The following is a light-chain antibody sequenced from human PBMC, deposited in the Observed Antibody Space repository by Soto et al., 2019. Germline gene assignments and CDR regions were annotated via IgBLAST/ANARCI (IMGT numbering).Light chain of an antibody. V-gene: IGKV1-39*01. CDR3: QQSLSTPWS. J-gene: IGKJ1*01. CDR2: DVS. Sequence: DIQLTQSPSSLSASVGDRVTITCRPSQDINKYLSWFRQKPGKAPEPLIYDVSTLQSGVPSRFSGSGSGTYFTLTISSLQLDDFASYYCQQSLSTPWSFGQGTKV. CDR1: QDINKY.